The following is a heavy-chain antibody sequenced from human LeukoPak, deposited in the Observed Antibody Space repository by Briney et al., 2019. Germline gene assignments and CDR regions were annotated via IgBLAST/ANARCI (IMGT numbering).Heavy chain of an antibody. CDR3: ARDAVDTANAV. Sequence: GGSLRHSCAASGFTFSNYWMHWVRQVPGKGLVWVSRIYRDGSNTDYADSVKGRFIISRDNVKNTLYLQMNSLRAEDTAVYYCARDAVDTANAVWGQGTTVTVSS. D-gene: IGHD5-18*01. J-gene: IGHJ6*02. V-gene: IGHV3-74*01. CDR1: GFTFSNYW. CDR2: IYRDGSNT.